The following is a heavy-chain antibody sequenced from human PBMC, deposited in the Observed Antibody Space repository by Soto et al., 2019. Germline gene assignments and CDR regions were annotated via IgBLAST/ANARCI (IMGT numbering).Heavy chain of an antibody. J-gene: IGHJ4*02. Sequence: QVQLVQSGAEVRTPGASVNVSCKASGYTFTSYDINWVRQATRQGPEWMGWMNPDSGNTGYVQKFQGRVTMTRNTAISTAYMELSSLRSEDTAVYYCARSVGGSNVNFDYWGQGTLVTVSS. CDR1: GYTFTSYD. CDR2: MNPDSGNT. CDR3: ARSVGGSNVNFDY. V-gene: IGHV1-8*01. D-gene: IGHD3-10*01.